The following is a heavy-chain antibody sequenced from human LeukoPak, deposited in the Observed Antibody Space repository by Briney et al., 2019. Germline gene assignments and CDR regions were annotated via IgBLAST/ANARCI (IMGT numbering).Heavy chain of an antibody. CDR2: INPSGGST. J-gene: IGHJ3*02. D-gene: IGHD3-10*01. Sequence: ASVKVSCKASGYSFTSYYVHWVRQAPGQGLEWMGIINPSGGSTSYAQKFQGRVTMTRDTSTSTVYMELSSLRSEDTAVYYCASSYYGSGSYRGAFDIWGQGTMVTVSS. CDR1: GYSFTSYY. CDR3: ASSYYGSGSYRGAFDI. V-gene: IGHV1-46*01.